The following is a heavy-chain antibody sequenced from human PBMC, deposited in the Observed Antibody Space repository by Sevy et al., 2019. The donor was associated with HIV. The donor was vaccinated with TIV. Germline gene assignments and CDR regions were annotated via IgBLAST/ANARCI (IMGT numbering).Heavy chain of an antibody. CDR1: GGTFSNYA. V-gene: IGHV1-69*13. D-gene: IGHD3-22*01. CDR3: AGSYFDSSGYSPLYYYGMDV. CDR2: FIPMFDTA. J-gene: IGHJ6*02. Sequence: ASVKVSCKASGGTFSNYAISWVRQAPGQGLEWMGGFIPMFDTANYAQMFQGKVTLTADGSTTTAYMELSSLRSDDTAVYYCAGSYFDSSGYSPLYYYGMDVWGQGTTVTVSS.